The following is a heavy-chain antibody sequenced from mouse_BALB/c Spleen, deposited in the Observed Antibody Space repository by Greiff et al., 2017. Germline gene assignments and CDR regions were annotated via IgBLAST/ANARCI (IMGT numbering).Heavy chain of an antibody. CDR2: INSNGGST. V-gene: IGHV5-6-2*01. Sequence: EVHLVESGGGLVKLGGSLKLSCAASGFTFSSYYMSWVRQTPEKRLELVAAINSNGGSTYYPDTVKGRFTISRDNAKNTLYLQMSSLKSEDTALYYCARHADGYPFAYWGQGTLVTVSA. D-gene: IGHD2-3*01. CDR1: GFTFSSYY. CDR3: ARHADGYPFAY. J-gene: IGHJ3*01.